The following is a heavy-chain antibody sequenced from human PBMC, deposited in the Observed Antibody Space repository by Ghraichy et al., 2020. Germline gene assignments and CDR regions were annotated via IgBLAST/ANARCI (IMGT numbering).Heavy chain of an antibody. D-gene: IGHD7-27*01. CDR1: GFTVSSNY. CDR3: ASDRTGDY. CDR2: IYSGGST. V-gene: IGHV3-53*01. J-gene: IGHJ4*02. Sequence: LSLTCAASGFTVSSNYMSWVRQAPGKGLEWVSVIYSGGSTYYADSVKGRFTISRDNSKNTLYLQMNSLRAEDTAVYYCASDRTGDYWGQGTLVTVSS.